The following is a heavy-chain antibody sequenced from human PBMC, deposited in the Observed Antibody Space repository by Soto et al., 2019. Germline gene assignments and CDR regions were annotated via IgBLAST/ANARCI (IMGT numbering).Heavy chain of an antibody. Sequence: HSGGSLRLSCAASGFTFSSYAMHWVRQAPGKGLEWVAVISYDGSNKYYADSVKGRFTISRDNSKNTLYLQMNSLRAEDTAVNYCAREGDQLLGYYYYYYGMDVWGQGTTVTVSS. J-gene: IGHJ6*02. CDR2: ISYDGSNK. CDR1: GFTFSSYA. CDR3: AREGDQLLGYYYYYYGMDV. D-gene: IGHD2-2*01. V-gene: IGHV3-30-3*01.